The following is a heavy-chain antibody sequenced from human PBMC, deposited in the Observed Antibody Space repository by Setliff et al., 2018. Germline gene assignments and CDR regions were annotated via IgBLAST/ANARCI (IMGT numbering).Heavy chain of an antibody. D-gene: IGHD3-22*01. CDR2: ISSSGMTR. CDR3: ARADSDSYYPYYFDF. Sequence: PGGSLRLSCAASGFTFSSYSMNWVRQAPGKGLEWVSSISSSGMTRDYTDSVKGRFTVSRDSPQNKIHLQMDSLRAEDTGKYFCARADSDSYYPYYFDFWGQGVLVTVSS. CDR1: GFTFSSYS. J-gene: IGHJ4*02. V-gene: IGHV3-48*01.